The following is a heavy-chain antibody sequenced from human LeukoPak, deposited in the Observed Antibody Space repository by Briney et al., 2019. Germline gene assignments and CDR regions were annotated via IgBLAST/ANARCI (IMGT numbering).Heavy chain of an antibody. D-gene: IGHD4-23*01. CDR2: MYYSGNT. J-gene: IGHJ4*02. Sequence: SETLSLTCTVSGGSVTSGTYYWAWIRQPPGKGLEWIATMYYSGNTYYNPSPRSRVTISVDTSKNQFSLELDSVTAADTAVYYCARHKEYGGNPTFDFWGQGTLVTVSS. CDR3: ARHKEYGGNPTFDF. V-gene: IGHV4-39*01. CDR1: GGSVTSGTYY.